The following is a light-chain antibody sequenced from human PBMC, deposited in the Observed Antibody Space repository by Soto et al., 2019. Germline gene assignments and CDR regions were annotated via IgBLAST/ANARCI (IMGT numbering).Light chain of an antibody. J-gene: IGLJ1*01. V-gene: IGLV1-40*01. Sequence: QSELTQPPSVSGAPGQRVTISCTGSSSNIGAGYDVHWYQQLPGTAPKLLIYGNSNRPSGVPDRFSGSKSGTSASLAITGLQAEDEADYYCQSYDSSLSGSYVFGTGTQLTVL. CDR3: QSYDSSLSGSYV. CDR1: SSNIGAGYD. CDR2: GNS.